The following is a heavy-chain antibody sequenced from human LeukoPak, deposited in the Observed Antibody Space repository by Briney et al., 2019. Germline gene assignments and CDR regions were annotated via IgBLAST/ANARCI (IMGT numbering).Heavy chain of an antibody. CDR1: DESFSGYY. Sequence: SETLSLTCAVYDESFSGYYWSWIRQPPGKGLEWIGEINHSGSTNYNPSLKSRVTISVDTSKNQFSLELSSVTAADTAVYYCARAFGPSIAVAGSEYYFDYWGQGTLVTVSS. V-gene: IGHV4-34*01. J-gene: IGHJ4*02. CDR2: INHSGST. CDR3: ARAFGPSIAVAGSEYYFDY. D-gene: IGHD6-19*01.